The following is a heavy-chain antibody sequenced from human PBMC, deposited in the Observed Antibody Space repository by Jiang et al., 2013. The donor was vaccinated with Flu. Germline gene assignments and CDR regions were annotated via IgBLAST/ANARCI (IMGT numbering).Heavy chain of an antibody. J-gene: IGHJ5*02. CDR2: IYYSGST. V-gene: IGHV4-59*01. Sequence: SGPGLVKPSETLSLTCTVSGGSISSYYWSWIRQPPGKGLEWIGYIYYSGSTNYNPSLKSRVTISVDTSKNQFSLKLSSVTAADTAVYYCARVIVPAAATIFHNWFDPWGQGTLVTVSS. CDR3: ARVIVPAAATIFHNWFDP. D-gene: IGHD2-2*01. CDR1: GGSISSYY.